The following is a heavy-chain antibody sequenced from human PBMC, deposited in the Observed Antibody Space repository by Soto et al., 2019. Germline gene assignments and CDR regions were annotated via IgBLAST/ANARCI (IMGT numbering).Heavy chain of an antibody. J-gene: IGHJ5*02. D-gene: IGHD6-19*01. V-gene: IGHV1-58*02. Sequence: SVKVSCKASGFTFTSSAMQWVRQARGQRLEWIGWIVVGSGNTNYAQKFQGRVTITADESTSTAYMELSSLRSEDTAVYYCARDRGAVAGTSFDPWGQGTLVTVSS. CDR1: GFTFTSSA. CDR2: IVVGSGNT. CDR3: ARDRGAVAGTSFDP.